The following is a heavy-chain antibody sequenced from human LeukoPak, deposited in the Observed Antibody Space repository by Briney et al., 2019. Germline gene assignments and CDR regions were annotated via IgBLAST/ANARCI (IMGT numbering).Heavy chain of an antibody. CDR3: AKDPFLKWAVIRRPGYYFDN. CDR2: ISYDGSKQ. V-gene: IGHV3-30*18. CDR1: GLTFSSFA. J-gene: IGHJ4*02. D-gene: IGHD3-3*02. Sequence: PGTSLRLSCTASGLTFSSFAMHWVRQAPGKGLEWVALISYDGSKQSYADFVKGRFTISRDNSKNTLYLQLNSLTTEDTALYYCAKDPFLKWAVIRRPGYYFDNWGQGTMVTVSS.